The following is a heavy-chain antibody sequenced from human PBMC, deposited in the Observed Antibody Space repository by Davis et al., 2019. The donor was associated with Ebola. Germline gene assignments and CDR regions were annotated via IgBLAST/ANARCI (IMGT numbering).Heavy chain of an antibody. CDR3: ARAPATSAGDHFDY. CDR1: GFIFTDFW. CDR2: INPDGSAQ. D-gene: IGHD1-26*01. Sequence: PGGSLRLSCTTSGFIFTDFWMSWVRQAPGKGLEWVANINPDGSAQYYVDSLKGRFTISRDNAMNSLYLQMEGLTAEDTAFYYCARAPATSAGDHFDYWGQGTQVTVSS. J-gene: IGHJ4*02. V-gene: IGHV3-7*01.